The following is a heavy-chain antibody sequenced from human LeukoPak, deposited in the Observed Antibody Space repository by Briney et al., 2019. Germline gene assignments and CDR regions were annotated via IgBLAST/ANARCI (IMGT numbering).Heavy chain of an antibody. J-gene: IGHJ4*02. CDR1: GFTFSAYA. CDR3: ARDGSEIAAYYFDS. Sequence: PGRSLRLSCAASGFTFSAYAMHWVRQVPGKGLEWLAFIAYDGRDKRYADSVKGRLSISRDNSKNTLYLQVNSLRAEDTAVYYCARDGSEIAAYYFDSWGQGALVTVSS. D-gene: IGHD2-21*01. V-gene: IGHV3-30*04. CDR2: IAYDGRDK.